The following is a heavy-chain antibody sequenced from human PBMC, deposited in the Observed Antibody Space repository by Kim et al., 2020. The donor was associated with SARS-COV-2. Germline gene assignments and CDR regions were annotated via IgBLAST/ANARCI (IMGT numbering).Heavy chain of an antibody. J-gene: IGHJ4*02. CDR3: AISRTWDSPLVGSGSPGY. Sequence: ASVKVSCKASGYTFTSYGISWVRQAPGQGLEWMGWISAYNGNTNYAQKLQGRVTMTTDTSTSTAYMELRSLRSDDTAVYYCAISRTWDSPLVGSGSPGYWGQGTLVTVSS. CDR1: GYTFTSYG. V-gene: IGHV1-18*01. CDR2: ISAYNGNT. D-gene: IGHD3-10*01.